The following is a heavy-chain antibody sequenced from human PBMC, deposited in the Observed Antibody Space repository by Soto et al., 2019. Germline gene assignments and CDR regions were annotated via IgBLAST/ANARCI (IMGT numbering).Heavy chain of an antibody. CDR3: HSAKPDWGYYGMDV. CDR2: IYYSGST. Sequence: SETLSLTCTVSGGSISSGDYYWSWIRQPPGKGLEWIGYIYYSGSTYYNPSLKSRVTISVDTSKNQFSLKLSSVTAADTAVYYSHSAKPDWGYYGMDVWGQGTTVTVSS. V-gene: IGHV4-30-4*01. CDR1: GGSISSGDYY. D-gene: IGHD2-2*01. J-gene: IGHJ6*02.